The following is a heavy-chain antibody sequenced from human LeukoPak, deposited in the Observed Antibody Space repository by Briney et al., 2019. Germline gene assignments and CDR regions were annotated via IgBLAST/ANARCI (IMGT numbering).Heavy chain of an antibody. CDR1: GFTFSNFG. Sequence: PGRSLRLSCVVSGFTFSNFGIYWVRQAPGKGLEWVALISYDGSDKYYADSVKGRFTISRDNSKNTVYLQMNSLRGEDTAVYYCARDSVPDYWGQGTPVTVSS. J-gene: IGHJ4*02. CDR2: ISYDGSDK. V-gene: IGHV3-30*03. D-gene: IGHD6-6*01. CDR3: ARDSVPDY.